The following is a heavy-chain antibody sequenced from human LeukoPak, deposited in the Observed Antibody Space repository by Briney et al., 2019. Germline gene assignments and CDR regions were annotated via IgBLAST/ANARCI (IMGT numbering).Heavy chain of an antibody. V-gene: IGHV3-74*01. CDR1: GFTFSSYR. J-gene: IGHJ4*02. CDR3: AKDLYYDSSGYYCNFDY. Sequence: GGSLRLSCTASGFTFSSYRMHWVRQPPGKGLVWVSRINSDGSSTTYADSVKGRFTISRDNAKNTLYLQMNSLGGEDTAVYYCAKDLYYDSSGYYCNFDYWGQGTLVTVSS. D-gene: IGHD3-22*01. CDR2: INSDGSST.